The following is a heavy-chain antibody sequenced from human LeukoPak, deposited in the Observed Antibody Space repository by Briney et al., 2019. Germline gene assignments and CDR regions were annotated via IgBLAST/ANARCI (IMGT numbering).Heavy chain of an antibody. Sequence: SVKVSCKASEGTFSSYAISWVRQAPGQGLEWMGRIIPILGIANYAQKFQGRVTITADKSTSTAYMELSSLRSEDTAVYYCARGGIAVAGTVGGNAFDIWGQGTMVTVSS. J-gene: IGHJ3*02. D-gene: IGHD6-19*01. CDR3: ARGGIAVAGTVGGNAFDI. CDR1: EGTFSSYA. V-gene: IGHV1-69*04. CDR2: IIPILGIA.